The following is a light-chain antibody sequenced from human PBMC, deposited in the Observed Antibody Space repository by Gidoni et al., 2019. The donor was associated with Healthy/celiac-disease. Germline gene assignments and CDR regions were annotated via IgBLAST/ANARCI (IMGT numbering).Light chain of an antibody. CDR1: QSVSSN. Sequence: MTQSPATLSVSPGERATLSCRASQSVSSNLAWYQQKPGQAPRLLIYGASTRATGIPARFSGSGSGTEFTLTISSLQSEDFAVYYCQQYNNWPPLTFGGGTKVEIK. J-gene: IGKJ4*01. CDR2: GAS. CDR3: QQYNNWPPLT. V-gene: IGKV3-15*01.